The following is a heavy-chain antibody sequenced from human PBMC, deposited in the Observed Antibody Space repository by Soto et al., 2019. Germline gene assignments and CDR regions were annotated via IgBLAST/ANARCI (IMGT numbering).Heavy chain of an antibody. CDR3: ARDFSLRDYSKFHYYYYYGMDV. CDR2: IWYDGSNK. CDR1: GFTFSSYG. J-gene: IGHJ6*02. V-gene: IGHV3-33*01. Sequence: PGGSLRLSCAASGFTFSSYGMHWVRQAPGKRLEWVAVIWYDGSNKYYADSVKGRFTISRDNSKNTLYLQMNSLRAEDTAVYYCARDFSLRDYSKFHYYYYYGMDVWGQGTTVTVSS. D-gene: IGHD4-4*01.